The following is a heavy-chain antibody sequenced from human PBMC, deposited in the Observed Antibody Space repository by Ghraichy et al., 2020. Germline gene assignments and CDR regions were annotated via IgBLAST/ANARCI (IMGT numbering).Heavy chain of an antibody. CDR3: VKELPGYRDACKWET. Sequence: GGSLRLSCAASGFSLGDYAMGWVRQASGKGLEWVSAIGMSGSFYADSVKGRFTITRDFSKNTVYLQMNSLRAEDTAVYFCVKELPGYRDACKWETWGQGALVTVSS. CDR2: IGMSGS. CDR1: GFSLGDYA. J-gene: IGHJ5*02. D-gene: IGHD5-24*01. V-gene: IGHV3-23*01.